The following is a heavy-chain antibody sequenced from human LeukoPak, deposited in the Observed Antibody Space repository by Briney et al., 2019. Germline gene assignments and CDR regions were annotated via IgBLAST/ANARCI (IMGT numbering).Heavy chain of an antibody. CDR3: ASSRASYDILTGYYTPNNWFDP. CDR1: GYTFTGYY. D-gene: IGHD3-9*01. V-gene: IGHV1-2*02. CDR2: INPNSGGT. J-gene: IGHJ5*02. Sequence: ASVKVSCEASGYTFTGYYMHWVRQAPGQGLEWMGWINPNSGGTNYSQKFQGKGTMNRDTSSSTAYMELSRLRSDDTAVYYCASSRASYDILTGYYTPNNWFDPWGQGTLVTVSS.